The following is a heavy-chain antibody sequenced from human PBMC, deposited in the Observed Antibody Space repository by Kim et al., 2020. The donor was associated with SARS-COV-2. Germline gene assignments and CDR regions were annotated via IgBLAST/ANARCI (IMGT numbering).Heavy chain of an antibody. D-gene: IGHD3-9*01. CDR1: GFTFSSYG. V-gene: IGHV3-33*01. J-gene: IGHJ6*03. Sequence: GGSLRLSCAASGFTFSSYGMHWVRQAPGKGLEWVAVIWYDGSNKYYADSVKGRFTISRDNSKNTLYLQMNSLRAEDTAVYYCATALRYFDWLLFPPYMDVWGKGTTVTVSS. CDR3: ATALRYFDWLLFPPYMDV. CDR2: IWYDGSNK.